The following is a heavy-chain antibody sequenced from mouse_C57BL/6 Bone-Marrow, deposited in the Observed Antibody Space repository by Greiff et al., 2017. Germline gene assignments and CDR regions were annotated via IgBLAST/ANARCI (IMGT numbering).Heavy chain of an antibody. Sequence: VQLQQSGPELVKPGASVKISCKASGYTFTDYYMNWVKQSHGKSLEWIGDINPNNGGTSYNQKFKGKATLTVDKSSSTAYMELRSLTSEDSAVYNCARGTWCAYWGEGTLVTVSA. CDR1: GYTFTDYY. CDR3: ARGTWCAY. J-gene: IGHJ3*01. V-gene: IGHV1-26*01. CDR2: INPNNGGT.